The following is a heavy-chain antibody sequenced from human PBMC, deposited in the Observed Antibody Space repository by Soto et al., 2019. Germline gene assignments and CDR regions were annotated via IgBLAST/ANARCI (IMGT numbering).Heavy chain of an antibody. CDR1: GGAFRSYA. CDR2: IIPIFGTA. V-gene: IGHV1-69*13. D-gene: IGHD3-22*01. J-gene: IGHJ4*02. Sequence: GASVKVSCKASGGAFRSYAMRWVRQAPGQGLEWMGGIIPIFGTANYAQKFQGRVTITADESTSTAYMELSSLRSEDTAVYYCARAVRPYSSGYYYYFDYWGQGTLVTVSS. CDR3: ARAVRPYSSGYYYYFDY.